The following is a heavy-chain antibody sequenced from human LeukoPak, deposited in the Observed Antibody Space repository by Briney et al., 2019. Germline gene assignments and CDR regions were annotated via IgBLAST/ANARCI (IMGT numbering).Heavy chain of an antibody. CDR2: ISSSSSYI. CDR3: STYSGYASDYGDFPASPDDY. Sequence: GGSLRLSCAASGFTFSSYSMNWVRQAPGKGLEWVSSISSSSSYIYYADSVKGRFTTSRDNAKNSLYLQMNSLRAEDTAVYYWSTYSGYASDYGDFPASPDDYWGQGTLVTVSS. V-gene: IGHV3-21*01. CDR1: GFTFSSYS. J-gene: IGHJ4*02. D-gene: IGHD4-17*01.